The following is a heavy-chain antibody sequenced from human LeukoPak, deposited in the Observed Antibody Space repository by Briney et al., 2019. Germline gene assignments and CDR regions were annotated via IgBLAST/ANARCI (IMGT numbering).Heavy chain of an antibody. V-gene: IGHV3-30-3*01. J-gene: IGHJ4*02. D-gene: IGHD6-13*01. CDR1: GFTFSSYA. CDR3: ARGPGIAAE. CDR2: ISYDGSNK. Sequence: GRSLRLSCAASGFTFSSYAMHWVRQAPGKGLEWVAVISYDGSNKYYADSVKGRFTISRDNAKNSLYLQMNSLRAEDTAVYYCARGPGIAAEWGQGTLVTVSS.